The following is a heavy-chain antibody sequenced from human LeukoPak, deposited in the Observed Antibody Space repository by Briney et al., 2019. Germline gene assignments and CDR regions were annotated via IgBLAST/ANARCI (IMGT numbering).Heavy chain of an antibody. CDR1: GFTFSDYY. V-gene: IGHV3-11*01. Sequence: SGGSLRLSCAASGFTFSDYYMSWIRQAPGEGVEWVSHISSGGSTIYDADSVKGRSTISRDNAKSSLYLQMDSLRADDTAVYYCARARATRWYFDLWGRGTLVTVSS. J-gene: IGHJ2*01. CDR2: ISSGGSTI. CDR3: ARARATRWYFDL. D-gene: IGHD2-15*01.